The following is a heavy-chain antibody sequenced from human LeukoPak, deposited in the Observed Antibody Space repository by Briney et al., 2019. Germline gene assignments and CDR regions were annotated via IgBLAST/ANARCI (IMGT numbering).Heavy chain of an antibody. V-gene: IGHV4-34*01. J-gene: IGHJ6*02. CDR3: ARGLHYNILTGGMDV. D-gene: IGHD3-9*01. CDR2: MSHTGTT. CDR1: GGSFSGYY. Sequence: SETLSLTCAVFGGSFSGYYWSWIRQSPEKGLEWIGEMSHTGTTNYNPSLKSRVTVSVDTSKKQFSLNLRSVTAADTAVYYCARGLHYNILTGGMDVWGQGTTVIVSS.